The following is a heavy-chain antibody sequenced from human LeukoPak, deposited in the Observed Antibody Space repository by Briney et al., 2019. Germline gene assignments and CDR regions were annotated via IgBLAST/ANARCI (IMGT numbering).Heavy chain of an antibody. V-gene: IGHV4-30-2*01. CDR1: GDSISSGDYS. CDR2: IFHSGSS. D-gene: IGHD3-10*01. J-gene: IGHJ5*02. Sequence: SQTLSLTCAVSGDSISSGDYSWSWLRQPSGKGLEWIGYIFHSGSSYYNPSLKSRVTISVDKSKNQFSLRLTSVTAADTAVYYCARELWFVNAPGSWFDPWGQGTLVTVSS. CDR3: ARELWFVNAPGSWFDP.